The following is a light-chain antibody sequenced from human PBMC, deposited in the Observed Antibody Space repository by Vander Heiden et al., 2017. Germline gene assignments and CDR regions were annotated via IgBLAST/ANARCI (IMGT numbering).Light chain of an antibody. V-gene: IGKV1-39*01. CDR3: QQSDSTSHT. CDR2: AAS. J-gene: IGKJ2*01. CDR1: QSISSY. Sequence: DIQLTQSPSSLSASVGDRATIPCRASQSISSYLNWYQQKPGKAPKLLIYAASSWQSGVPARFSGSGSGTDFTLTISRLQPEDFATYYCQQSDSTSHTFGQGTKVEIK.